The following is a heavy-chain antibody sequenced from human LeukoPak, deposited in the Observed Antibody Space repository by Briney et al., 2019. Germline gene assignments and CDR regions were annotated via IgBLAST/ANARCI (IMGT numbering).Heavy chain of an antibody. CDR2: IYPSGST. J-gene: IGHJ4*02. Sequence: PSETLSLTCTVSGGSISSYYWNWIRQPAGKGLEWIGRIYPSGSTIYNPSLKSRVTMSEDTSKNQFSLKLSSVTAADTAVYYCARGIVGATFYFDYWGQGTLVTVSS. CDR1: GGSISSYY. D-gene: IGHD1-26*01. V-gene: IGHV4-4*07. CDR3: ARGIVGATFYFDY.